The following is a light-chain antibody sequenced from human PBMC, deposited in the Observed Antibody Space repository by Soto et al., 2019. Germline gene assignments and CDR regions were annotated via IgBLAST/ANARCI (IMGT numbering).Light chain of an antibody. CDR1: SSDVGSYNL. CDR2: EVS. V-gene: IGLV2-23*02. CDR3: CSYAGSITFEGYV. J-gene: IGLJ1*01. Sequence: QSVLTQPASVSGSPGQSITISCTGTSSDVGSYNLVSWYQQHPGKAPKLMIYEVSKRPSGVSNRFSGSKSGNTASLTISGLQAEDEADYYCCSYAGSITFEGYVFGTGTKVTVL.